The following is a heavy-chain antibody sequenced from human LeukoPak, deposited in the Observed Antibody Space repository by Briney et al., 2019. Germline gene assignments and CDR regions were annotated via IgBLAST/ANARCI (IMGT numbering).Heavy chain of an antibody. CDR1: GFTFSSYA. CDR2: ISGSGGST. CDR3: ARDGSGWPQMDY. V-gene: IGHV3-23*01. J-gene: IGHJ4*02. Sequence: GGSLRLSCAASGFTFSSYAMSWVRQAPGKGLEWVSAISGSGGSTYYADSVKGRFTISRDNSKNTLYLQMNSLRAEDTAVYYCARDGSGWPQMDYWGQGTLVTVSS. D-gene: IGHD6-19*01.